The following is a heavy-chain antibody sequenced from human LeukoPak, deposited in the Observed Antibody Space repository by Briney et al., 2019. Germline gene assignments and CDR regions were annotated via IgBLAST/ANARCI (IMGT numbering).Heavy chain of an antibody. Sequence: SETLSLTCAVSSGSMSGYHWSWMRQPAGKALEWIGRIFATGRTTYNPSLKTRVTMSVDTSKNQFSLEVSSVTAADTAVYYCARDPPDEKMANAMDVWGQGTAVTVSS. CDR2: IFATGRT. V-gene: IGHV4-4*07. CDR1: SGSMSGYH. J-gene: IGHJ6*02. CDR3: ARDPPDEKMANAMDV. D-gene: IGHD2-8*01.